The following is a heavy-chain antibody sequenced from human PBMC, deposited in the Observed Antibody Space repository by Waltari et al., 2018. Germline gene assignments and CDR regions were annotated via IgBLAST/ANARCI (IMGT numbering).Heavy chain of an antibody. CDR2: INHSGRT. Sequence: QVQLQQWGAGLLKPSETLSLTCAVYGGSFSGYYWSWIRQPPGKGLEWIGEINHSGRTNHNTSIKSRVTISVDTSKNQFSLKLSSVTAADTAVYYCARGDYDFWSGTRWFDPWGQGTLVTVSS. V-gene: IGHV4-34*01. CDR3: ARGDYDFWSGTRWFDP. D-gene: IGHD3-3*01. CDR1: GGSFSGYY. J-gene: IGHJ5*02.